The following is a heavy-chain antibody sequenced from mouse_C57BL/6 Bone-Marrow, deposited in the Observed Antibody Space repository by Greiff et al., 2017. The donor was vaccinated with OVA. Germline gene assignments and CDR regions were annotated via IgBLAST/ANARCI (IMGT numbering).Heavy chain of an antibody. CDR3: ARGTGYAMDY. V-gene: IGHV1-61*01. CDR2: IYPSDSET. CDR1: GYTFTSYW. J-gene: IGHJ4*01. D-gene: IGHD3-3*01. Sequence: QVQLQQPGAELVRPGSSVKLSCKASGYTFTSYWMDWVKQRPGQGLEWIGNIYPSDSETHYNQKFKDKATLTEDKSSSTAYMQLSSLTSEDSAVYYCARGTGYAMDYWGQGTSVTVSS.